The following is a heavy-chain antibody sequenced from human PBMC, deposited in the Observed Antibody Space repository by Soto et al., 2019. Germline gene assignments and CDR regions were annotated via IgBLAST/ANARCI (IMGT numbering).Heavy chain of an antibody. CDR1: GFTFGFYW. D-gene: IGHD4-17*01. V-gene: IGHV3-7*03. Sequence: GGSLRLSCAASGFTFGFYWMTWVRQAPGKGLEWVANIKRDGSEQYYVDSVKGRFTISRDNAKNSVFLQMNSLRAVDTAIYYCARIRANDYEIDYWGQGTLVTVSS. CDR3: ARIRANDYEIDY. CDR2: IKRDGSEQ. J-gene: IGHJ4*02.